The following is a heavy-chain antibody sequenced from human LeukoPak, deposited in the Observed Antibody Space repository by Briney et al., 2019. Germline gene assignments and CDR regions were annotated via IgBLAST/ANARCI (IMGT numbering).Heavy chain of an antibody. Sequence: SETLSLTCTVSGGSISSSSYYWGWIRQPPGKGLEWIGSIYYSGSTYYNPSLKSRVTISVDTSKNQFSLKLSSVTAADTAVYYCARPSLDYPTNWYFDLWGRGTLVTVSS. D-gene: IGHD3-16*02. CDR2: IYYSGST. V-gene: IGHV4-39*07. CDR3: ARPSLDYPTNWYFDL. J-gene: IGHJ2*01. CDR1: GGSISSSSYY.